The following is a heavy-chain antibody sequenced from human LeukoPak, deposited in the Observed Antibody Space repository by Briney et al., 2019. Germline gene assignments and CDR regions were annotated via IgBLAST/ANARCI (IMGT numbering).Heavy chain of an antibody. V-gene: IGHV3-21*01. Sequence: RASLRLSCAAPGFTFSSYSMNWVRQAPGKGLEWVSSIRVSSSYIYYADSVKGRFTISRDNAKNSLYLQMNSLRAEDTAVYYCARDLGGSYGGEGAFDIWGQGTMVTVSS. D-gene: IGHD1-26*01. CDR2: IRVSSSYI. J-gene: IGHJ3*02. CDR1: GFTFSSYS. CDR3: ARDLGGSYGGEGAFDI.